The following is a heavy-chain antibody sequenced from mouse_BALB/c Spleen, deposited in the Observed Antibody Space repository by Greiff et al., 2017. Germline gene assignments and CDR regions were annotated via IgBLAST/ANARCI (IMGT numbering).Heavy chain of an antibody. J-gene: IGHJ3*01. Sequence: EVHLVESGGGLVKPGGSLKLSCAASGFTFSSYTMSWVRQTPEKRLEWVATISSGGSYTYYPDSVKSRFTISRDNAKNTLYLQMSSLKSEDTAMYYCTRDSSGYGFAYWGQGTLVTVSA. D-gene: IGHD3-1*01. CDR1: GFTFSSYT. V-gene: IGHV5-6-4*01. CDR3: TRDSSGYGFAY. CDR2: ISSGGSYT.